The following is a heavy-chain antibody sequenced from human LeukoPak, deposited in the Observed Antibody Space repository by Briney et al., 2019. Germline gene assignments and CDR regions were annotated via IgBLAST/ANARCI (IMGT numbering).Heavy chain of an antibody. CDR3: ARVSGSNGVENQPYYYSSGMDV. V-gene: IGHV7-4-1*02. J-gene: IGHJ6*02. Sequence: ASVKVSCKASGYTFTSYAMNWVRQAPGQGLEWMGWTNTNTGNPTYAQGFTGRFVFSLDTSVSTAYLQISSLKAEDTAVYYCARVSGSNGVENQPYYYSSGMDVWGQGTTVTVSS. CDR1: GYTFTSYA. D-gene: IGHD1-26*01. CDR2: TNTNTGNP.